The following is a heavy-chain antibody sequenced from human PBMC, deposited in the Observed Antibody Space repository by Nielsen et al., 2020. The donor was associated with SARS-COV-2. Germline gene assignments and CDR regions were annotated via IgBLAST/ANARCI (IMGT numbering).Heavy chain of an antibody. CDR2: IYSGGST. CDR3: ARDRGYYGSGSYEGAFDI. D-gene: IGHD3-10*01. V-gene: IGHV3-66*01. CDR1: GFTVSSNY. Sequence: GGSLRLSCAASGFTVSSNYMSWVRKAPGKGQEWVSVIYSGGSTYYADSVKGRFTISRDNSKNTLYLQMNSLRAEDTAVYYCARDRGYYGSGSYEGAFDIWGQGTMVTVSS. J-gene: IGHJ3*02.